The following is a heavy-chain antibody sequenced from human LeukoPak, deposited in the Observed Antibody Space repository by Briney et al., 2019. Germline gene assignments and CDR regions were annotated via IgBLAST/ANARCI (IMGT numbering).Heavy chain of an antibody. D-gene: IGHD2-2*01. V-gene: IGHV4-34*01. J-gene: IGHJ3*02. CDR2: INHSGST. CDR1: GGSFSGYY. Sequence: SETLSLTCAVYGGSFSGYYWSWIRQPPGKGLEWIGEINHSGSTNYNPSLKSRVTISVDTSKNQFSLKLSSVTAADTAVYYCARASHGYCSSTSCSRRAFDIWGQGTMVTASS. CDR3: ARASHGYCSSTSCSRRAFDI.